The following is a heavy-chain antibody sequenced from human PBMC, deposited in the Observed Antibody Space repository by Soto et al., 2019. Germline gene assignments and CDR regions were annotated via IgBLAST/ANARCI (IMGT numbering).Heavy chain of an antibody. CDR2: VEVENDDR. J-gene: IGHJ4*02. V-gene: IGHV1-69-2*01. CDR3: AAVRGSLGSLSFDY. CDR1: GITFSDLH. Sequence: VLLQHSGAEAREPGGVVKMSCAVSGITFSDLHMPWVKQAPGTGLEWVGLVEVENDDRLYAEKYRGRLNINTDTSRHTSYMELTSLTSDDTAIYFCAAVRGSLGSLSFDYWGQGTPVTVAA. D-gene: IGHD1-26*01.